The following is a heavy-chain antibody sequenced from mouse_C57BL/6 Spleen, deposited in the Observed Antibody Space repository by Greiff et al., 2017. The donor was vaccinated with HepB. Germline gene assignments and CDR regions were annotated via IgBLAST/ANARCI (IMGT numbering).Heavy chain of an antibody. CDR2: IWSGGST. V-gene: IGHV2-2*01. J-gene: IGHJ4*01. Sequence: VNVVESGPGLVQPSQSLSITCTVSGFSLTSYGVHWVRQSPGKGLEWLGVIWSGGSTDYNAAFISRLSISKDNSKSQVFFKMNSLQADDTAIYYCAGYGSSYDYYAMDYWGQGTSVTVSS. CDR1: GFSLTSYG. CDR3: AGYGSSYDYYAMDY. D-gene: IGHD1-1*01.